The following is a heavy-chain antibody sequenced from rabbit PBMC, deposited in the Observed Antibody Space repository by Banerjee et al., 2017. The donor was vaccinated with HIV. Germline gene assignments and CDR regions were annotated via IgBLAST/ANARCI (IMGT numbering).Heavy chain of an antibody. CDR1: GFSFNNKYV. CDR3: ARDLAGVIGWNFNL. Sequence: SLTLTCTASGFSFNNKYVMCWVRQAPGKGLEWIGSIFTGISGSTYYASWATGRFTISKTSSTTVTLQMTSLTAADTATYFCARDLAGVIGWNFNLWGPGTLVTVS. CDR2: IFTGISGST. J-gene: IGHJ4*01. D-gene: IGHD4-1*01. V-gene: IGHV1S40*01.